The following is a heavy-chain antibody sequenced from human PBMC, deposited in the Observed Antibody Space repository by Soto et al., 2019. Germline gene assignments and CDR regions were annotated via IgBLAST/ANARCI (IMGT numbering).Heavy chain of an antibody. D-gene: IGHD2-15*01. CDR2: ISYDGSNK. CDR1: GFTFSSYA. J-gene: IGHJ6*02. V-gene: IGHV3-30-3*01. CDR3: ARDLGIGGSCAQYGMDV. Sequence: QVQLVESGGGVVQPGRSLRLSCAASGFTFSSYAMHWVRQAPGKGLEWVAVISYDGSNKYYADSVKGRFTISRDNSKNTLYLQMNSLRAEDTAVYYCARDLGIGGSCAQYGMDVWCQGTTVTVSS.